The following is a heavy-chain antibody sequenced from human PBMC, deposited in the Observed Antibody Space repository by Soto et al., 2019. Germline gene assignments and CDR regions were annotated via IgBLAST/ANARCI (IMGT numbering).Heavy chain of an antibody. CDR3: ARHSKNWLNP. CDR2: IYYRGNT. Sequence: PSETLSLTCSVFGGSMSPYYWSWIRQSPGKGLEWIANIYYRGNTNYNPSLESRVTISIDTSKNQFSLKLNSLTAADTAVYYCARHSKNWLNPWGQGTLVTVSS. CDR1: GGSMSPYY. V-gene: IGHV4-59*08. J-gene: IGHJ5*02.